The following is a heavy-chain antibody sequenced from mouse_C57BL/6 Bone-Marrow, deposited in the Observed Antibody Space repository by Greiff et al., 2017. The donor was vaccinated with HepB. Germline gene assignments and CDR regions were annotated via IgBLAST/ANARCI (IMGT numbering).Heavy chain of an antibody. J-gene: IGHJ2*01. D-gene: IGHD3-2*02. V-gene: IGHV3-6*01. CDR3: AREPAQATVPYYFDD. Sequence: EVQLQESGPGLVKPSQSLSLTCSVTGYSITSGYYWNWIRQFPGNKLEWMGYISYDGSNNYNPSLKNRISITRDTSKNQFFLKLNSVTTEDTATYYCAREPAQATVPYYFDDWGQGTTLTVSS. CDR1: GYSITSGYY. CDR2: ISYDGSN.